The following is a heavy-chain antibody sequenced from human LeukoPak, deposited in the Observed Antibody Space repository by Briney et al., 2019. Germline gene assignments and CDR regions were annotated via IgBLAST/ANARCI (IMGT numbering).Heavy chain of an antibody. D-gene: IGHD5-12*01. V-gene: IGHV1-46*01. Sequence: ASVKVSCNASGYTFTSYYMHWVRQAPGQGLEWMGIINPSGGSTSYAQKFQGRVTMTRDTSTSTVYMELSSLRSEDTAVYYCARDLFAINTFDYWGQGTLVTVSS. CDR3: ARDLFAINTFDY. J-gene: IGHJ4*02. CDR1: GYTFTSYY. CDR2: INPSGGST.